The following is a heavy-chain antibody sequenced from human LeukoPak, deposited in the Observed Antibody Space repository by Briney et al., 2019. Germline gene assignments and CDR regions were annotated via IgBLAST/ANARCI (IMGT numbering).Heavy chain of an antibody. D-gene: IGHD6-13*01. J-gene: IGHJ4*02. CDR3: ATPFHSSY. CDR2: IYSGGST. CDR1: GFTVSSNY. Sequence: AGGSLRPSCAASGFTVSSNYMSWVRQAPGKGLEWVSVIYSGGSTYYSDSVKGRFTISRDNSKNTLYLQMNSLRAEDTAVYYCATPFHSSYWGQGTLVTVSS. V-gene: IGHV3-66*02.